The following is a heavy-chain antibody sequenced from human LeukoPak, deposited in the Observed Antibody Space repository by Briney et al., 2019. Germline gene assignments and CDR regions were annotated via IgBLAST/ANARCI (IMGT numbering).Heavy chain of an antibody. D-gene: IGHD1-20*01. CDR1: GFTFSSYA. J-gene: IGHJ3*02. CDR3: AKDQGSNWNDGVAFDI. V-gene: IGHV3-23*01. Sequence: PGGSLRLSCAASGFTFSSYAMSWVRKAPGKGLEWVSAISGSGGSTYYADSVKGRFTISRDNSKNTLYLQMNSLRAEDTAVYYCAKDQGSNWNDGVAFDIWGQGTMVTVSS. CDR2: ISGSGGST.